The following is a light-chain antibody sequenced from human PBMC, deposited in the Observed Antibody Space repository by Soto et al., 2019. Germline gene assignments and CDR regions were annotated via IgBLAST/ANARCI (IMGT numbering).Light chain of an antibody. Sequence: HSVLTQPPSVSGAPGQRVTISCTGSSSNIGAGYDVHWYQQLPGTAPKLLIYGNSNRPSGVPDRFSGSKSGTSASLAITGLQAEDEADHYCQPYDSSLSGWVFGGGTKVTVL. CDR2: GNS. CDR1: SSNIGAGYD. CDR3: QPYDSSLSGWV. J-gene: IGLJ3*02. V-gene: IGLV1-40*01.